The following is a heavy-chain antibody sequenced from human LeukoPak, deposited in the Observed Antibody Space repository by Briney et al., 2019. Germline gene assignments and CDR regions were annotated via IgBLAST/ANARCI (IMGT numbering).Heavy chain of an antibody. V-gene: IGHV1-2*02. D-gene: IGHD6-13*01. CDR3: ARVRGIAAVNFDY. CDR2: INPNSGGT. J-gene: IGHJ4*02. Sequence: ASVKVSCKASGYTFTGYYMHWVRQVPGQGLEWMGWINPNSGGTNYAQKFQGRVTMTRDTSISTAYMELSRLRSDDTAVYYCARVRGIAAVNFDYWGQGTLVTVSS. CDR1: GYTFTGYY.